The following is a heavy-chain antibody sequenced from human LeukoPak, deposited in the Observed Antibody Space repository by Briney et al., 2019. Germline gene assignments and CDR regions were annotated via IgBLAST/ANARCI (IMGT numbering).Heavy chain of an antibody. CDR1: GFTFSSYS. D-gene: IGHD4-11*01. CDR3: ARGYSNYGYTFDI. J-gene: IGHJ3*02. Sequence: SGGSLRLSCAASGFTFSSYSMNWVRQTPGKGLEWVSSISSSSIYIYYADSLKGRLTISRDDARNSLYLQMNSLRAEDTAVYYCARGYSNYGYTFDIWGQGTRVTVSS. CDR2: ISSSSIYI. V-gene: IGHV3-21*01.